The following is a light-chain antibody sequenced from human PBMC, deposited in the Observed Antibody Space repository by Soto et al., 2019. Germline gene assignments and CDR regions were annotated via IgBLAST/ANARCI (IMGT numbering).Light chain of an antibody. Sequence: DIQMTQSPSSLSASVADRVTITCRASQSIRRSLNWYQQKPGKAPNLLIYAASSLQTVVPSMFTGSGSGTDFTLTISNLQPEDFAVYYCQQTYSSPRTFGQGTKVDIK. CDR2: AAS. J-gene: IGKJ1*01. CDR1: QSIRRS. CDR3: QQTYSSPRT. V-gene: IGKV1-39*01.